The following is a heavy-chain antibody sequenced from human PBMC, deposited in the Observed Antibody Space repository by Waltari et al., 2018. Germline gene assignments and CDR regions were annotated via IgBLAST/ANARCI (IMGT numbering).Heavy chain of an antibody. CDR1: GDSISGSRNY. V-gene: IGHV4-39*01. CDR2: IYYRGTT. D-gene: IGHD3-3*01. CDR3: ARQLRFVDWIPRYFDS. Sequence: QMELQESGPRLVKPSETLSLTCNVSGDSISGSRNYWAWLRQPPGKNLQWSGSIYYRGTTSSNPSLKGRFAISVDTSRNQFSLNVNSLTAADTGIYYCARQLRFVDWIPRYFDSWGRGTLATVSS. J-gene: IGHJ4*02.